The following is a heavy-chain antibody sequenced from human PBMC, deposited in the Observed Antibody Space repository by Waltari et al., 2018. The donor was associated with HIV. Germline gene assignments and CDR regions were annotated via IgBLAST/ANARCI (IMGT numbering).Heavy chain of an antibody. Sequence: QVQLMESGGGLVKPGGSLRLSCGGSGFSFSDYYMSWIRQAPGKGLGWLAYMILTGSTIYYADSVRGRFTISGDNAKSSLHLQMNSLRAEDTAVYYCARDGSRGRLPHYFYYGMDVWGQGTTVTVSS. CDR2: MILTGSTI. CDR1: GFSFSDYY. D-gene: IGHD1-26*01. CDR3: ARDGSRGRLPHYFYYGMDV. V-gene: IGHV3-11*01. J-gene: IGHJ6*02.